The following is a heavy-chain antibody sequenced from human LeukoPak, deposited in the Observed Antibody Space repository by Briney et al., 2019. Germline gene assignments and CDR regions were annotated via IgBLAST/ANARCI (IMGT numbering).Heavy chain of an antibody. V-gene: IGHV3-7*01. CDR2: IKQDGSEK. CDR3: ARDLDTAMVHSDGY. D-gene: IGHD5-18*01. J-gene: IGHJ4*02. Sequence: GGSLRLSCAASGFTFSSYWMSWVRQAPGKGLEWVANIKQDGSEKYYVDSVKGRFTISRDNAKNSLYLQMNSLRAEDTAVYYCARDLDTAMVHSDGYSGQGTLVTVSS. CDR1: GFTFSSYW.